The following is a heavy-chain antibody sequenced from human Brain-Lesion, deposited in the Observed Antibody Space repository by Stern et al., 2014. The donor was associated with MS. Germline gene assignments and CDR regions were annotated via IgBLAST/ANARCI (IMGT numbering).Heavy chain of an antibody. CDR1: GGSVSSTSYP. D-gene: IGHD2-15*01. CDR3: AGEEDIRYCSGGSCTGNWFDP. V-gene: IGHV4-39*01. Sequence: QVQLQESGPGLVKPSETLSLTCTVAGGSVSSTSYPWAWIRQPPGKGLEGIGTLYYSGNTYYHPSLKSRLTISLDTFKNQFSLQLRSVTAADTAVYYCAGEEDIRYCSGGSCTGNWFDPWGQGTLVTVSS. CDR2: LYYSGNT. J-gene: IGHJ5*02.